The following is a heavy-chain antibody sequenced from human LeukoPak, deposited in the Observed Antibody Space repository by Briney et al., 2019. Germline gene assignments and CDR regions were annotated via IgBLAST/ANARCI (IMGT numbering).Heavy chain of an antibody. CDR3: ARDDGSSYNFDY. J-gene: IGHJ4*02. Sequence: SETLSLTCTVSGGSISSSSYYWGWIRQPPGTGLEWIGSIYYSGSTYYNPSLKSRVTISVDTSKNQFSLKLSSVTAADTAVYYCARDDGSSYNFDYWGQGTLVTVSS. D-gene: IGHD2-2*02. CDR2: IYYSGST. CDR1: GGSISSSSYY. V-gene: IGHV4-39*07.